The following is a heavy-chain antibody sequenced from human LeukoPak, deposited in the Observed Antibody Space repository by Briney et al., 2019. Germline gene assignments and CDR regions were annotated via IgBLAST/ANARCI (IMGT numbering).Heavy chain of an antibody. CDR2: INHSGST. D-gene: IGHD3-10*01. CDR3: ARRGPYYYGSGI. J-gene: IGHJ4*02. CDR1: GGSFSGYY. Sequence: PSETLSLTCAVYGGSFSGYYWSWIRQSPGKGLEWIGEINHSGSTNYNPSLKSRVTISVDTSKNQFSLKLSSVTAADTAVYYCARRGPYYYGSGIWGQGTLVTVSS. V-gene: IGHV4-34*01.